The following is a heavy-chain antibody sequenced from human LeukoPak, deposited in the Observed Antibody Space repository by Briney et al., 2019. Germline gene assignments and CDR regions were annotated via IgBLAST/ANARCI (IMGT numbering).Heavy chain of an antibody. Sequence: GGSLRLSCAASGFTFSSYTMSWVRQAPGKGLEWVSAIGGSGGSTYYADSVKGPLTISRDNSKNTVYLQMNSLRAEDTAVYYCAKVGSGWYADFLDYWGQGTLVTVSS. D-gene: IGHD6-13*01. CDR1: GFTFSSYT. CDR3: AKVGSGWYADFLDY. CDR2: IGGSGGST. J-gene: IGHJ4*02. V-gene: IGHV3-23*01.